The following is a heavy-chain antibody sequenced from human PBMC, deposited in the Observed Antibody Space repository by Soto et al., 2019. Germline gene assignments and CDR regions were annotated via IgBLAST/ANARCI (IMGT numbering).Heavy chain of an antibody. CDR2: MNPNSGNT. CDR1: GYTFTSYD. CDR3: ARDLRSEDIVLMVYAGSSWFDP. J-gene: IGHJ5*02. V-gene: IGHV1-8*01. D-gene: IGHD2-8*01. Sequence: ASVKVSCKASGYTFTSYDSNWVRQATGQGLEWMGWMNPNSGNTGYAQKFQGRVTMTRNTSISTAYMELSSLRSEDTAVYYCARDLRSEDIVLMVYAGSSWFDPWGQGTLVTVSS.